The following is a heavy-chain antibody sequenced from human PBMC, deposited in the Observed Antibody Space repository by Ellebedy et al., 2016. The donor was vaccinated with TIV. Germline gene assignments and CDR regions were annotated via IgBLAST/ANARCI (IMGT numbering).Heavy chain of an antibody. CDR3: ARGGGRHDYGDYVIDY. J-gene: IGHJ4*02. V-gene: IGHV1-8*01. CDR2: MNPNSGNT. CDR1: GYTFTSYD. Sequence: ASVKVSCXASGYTFTSYDINWVRQATGQGLEWMGWMNPNSGNTGYAQKFQGRVTMTRNTSISTAYMELSSLRSEDTAVYYCARGGGRHDYGDYVIDYWGQGTLVTVSS. D-gene: IGHD4-17*01.